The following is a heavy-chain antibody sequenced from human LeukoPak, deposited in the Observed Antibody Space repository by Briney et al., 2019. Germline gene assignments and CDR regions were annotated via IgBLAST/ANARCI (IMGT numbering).Heavy chain of an antibody. CDR3: ARDLSDYDLYFDY. D-gene: IGHD5-12*01. J-gene: IGHJ4*02. CDR2: INPNSGGT. Sequence: ASVKVSCKASGYTFTGYFMHWVRQAPGQGLEWMGWINPNSGGTNYAQKFQGRVTMTRDTSISTAYMELSRLRSDDTAVYYCARDLSDYDLYFDYWGQGTLVTVSS. V-gene: IGHV1-2*02. CDR1: GYTFTGYF.